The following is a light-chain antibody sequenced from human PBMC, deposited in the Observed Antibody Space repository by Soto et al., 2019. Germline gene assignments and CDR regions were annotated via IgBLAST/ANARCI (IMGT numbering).Light chain of an antibody. V-gene: IGKV3-20*01. CDR3: QQYSPSPSYT. CDR2: GAS. CDR1: QSVSSSY. J-gene: IGKJ2*01. Sequence: EIVLTQSPGTLSLSPGERATLSCRASQSVSSSYFAWYQQKPGQAPRLLIYGASSRATGVPDRFSGSGSGTDLTLTISRLEPEDFAVYYCQQYSPSPSYTFRQGTKLGIK.